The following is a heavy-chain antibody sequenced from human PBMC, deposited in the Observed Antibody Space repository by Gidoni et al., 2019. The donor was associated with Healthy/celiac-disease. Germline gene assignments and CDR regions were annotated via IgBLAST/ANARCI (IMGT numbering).Heavy chain of an antibody. CDR1: GFTVSSNY. J-gene: IGHJ6*02. D-gene: IGHD4-17*01. CDR3: ARDQATVTTKSSWYYYGMDV. V-gene: IGHV3-66*02. Sequence: EVQLVESGGGLVQPGGSLRLSCAASGFTVSSNYMSWVRQAPGKGLEWVSVIYSGGSTYYADSVKGRFTISRDNSKNTLYLQMNSLRAEDTAVYYCARDQATVTTKSSWYYYGMDVWGQGTTVTVSS. CDR2: IYSGGST.